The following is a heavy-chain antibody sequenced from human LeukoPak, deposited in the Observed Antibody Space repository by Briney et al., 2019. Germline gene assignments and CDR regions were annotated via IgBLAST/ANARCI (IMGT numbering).Heavy chain of an antibody. CDR1: GFTFDDDT. V-gene: IGHV3-43*01. CDR2: ITWKSHRT. CDR3: ASEVGYRSLGY. Sequence: GGSLRLSCAASGFTFDDDTMHWVRQTPGRGLEWVSFITWKSHRTHYADSVKGRFTVSRDNSKDSLYLHMNSLRTEDTGLYHCASEVGYRSLGYLGQGTLVTVSS. D-gene: IGHD3-3*01. J-gene: IGHJ4*02.